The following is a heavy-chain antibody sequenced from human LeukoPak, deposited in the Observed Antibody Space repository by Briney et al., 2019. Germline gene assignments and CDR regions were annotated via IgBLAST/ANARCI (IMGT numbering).Heavy chain of an antibody. D-gene: IGHD5-18*01. J-gene: IGHJ4*02. Sequence: GGSLRLSCAASGFAFSSYAMSWVRQSPGKGLEWVSAISISGANTYHAGSVKGRFTISRDNSKNTLYLHMNSLRSEDTAVYYCAKARYSYGRVDSWGQGALVTVSS. CDR3: AKARYSYGRVDS. V-gene: IGHV3-23*01. CDR2: ISISGANT. CDR1: GFAFSSYA.